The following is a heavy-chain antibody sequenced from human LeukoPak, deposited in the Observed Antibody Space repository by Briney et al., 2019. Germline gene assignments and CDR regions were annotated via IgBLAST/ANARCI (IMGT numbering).Heavy chain of an antibody. J-gene: IGHJ4*02. D-gene: IGHD3-16*01. Sequence: PGGSLRLSCAASGFTFSSYWMTWVRQTPGKGLEWVANINQDGSEKYYVDSVKGRFTISRDNAKNSLYLQMNSLRAEDTAVYYCARKWGSPDYWGQGTLVTVSS. CDR3: ARKWGSPDY. CDR1: GFTFSSYW. V-gene: IGHV3-7*01. CDR2: INQDGSEK.